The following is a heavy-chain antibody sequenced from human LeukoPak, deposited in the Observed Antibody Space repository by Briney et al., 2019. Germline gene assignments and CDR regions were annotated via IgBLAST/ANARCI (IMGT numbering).Heavy chain of an antibody. CDR3: ARWDYSSSSLDY. CDR2: IYYSGRT. D-gene: IGHD6-13*01. V-gene: IGHV4-39*07. J-gene: IGHJ4*02. Sequence: SETLSLTCTVSGGSISSSSYYWGWIRQPPGKGLEWIGTIYYSGRTYYNPSLKSRVTISVDTSKNQFSLKLSSVTAADTAVYYCARWDYSSSSLDYWGQGTLVTVSS. CDR1: GGSISSSSYY.